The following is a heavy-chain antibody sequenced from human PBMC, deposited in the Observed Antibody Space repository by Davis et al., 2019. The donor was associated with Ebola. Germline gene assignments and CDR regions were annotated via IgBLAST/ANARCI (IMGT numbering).Heavy chain of an antibody. Sequence: GESLKISCKGSGYSFTSYWIGWVRQMPGKGLEWMGIIYPGDSDTRYSPSFQGQVTISADKSISTAYLQWSSLKASDTAMYYCARHGTAMVLEYYGMDVWGQGTTVTVSS. V-gene: IGHV5-51*01. CDR2: IYPGDSDT. CDR1: GYSFTSYW. J-gene: IGHJ6*02. D-gene: IGHD5-18*01. CDR3: ARHGTAMVLEYYGMDV.